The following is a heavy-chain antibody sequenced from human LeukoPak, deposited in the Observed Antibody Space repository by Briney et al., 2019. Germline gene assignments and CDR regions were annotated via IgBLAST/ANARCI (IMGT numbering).Heavy chain of an antibody. J-gene: IGHJ6*02. D-gene: IGHD5-18*01. CDR3: ARELDVDTTGVGLYYYYYYGMDV. Sequence: ASVKVYCKASGYTFTGYYMHWVRQAPGQGLEWMGWINPNSGGTNYAQKFQGRVTMTRDTSISTAYMELSRLRSDDTAVYYCARELDVDTTGVGLYYYYYYGMDVWGQGTTVTVSS. V-gene: IGHV1-2*02. CDR1: GYTFTGYY. CDR2: INPNSGGT.